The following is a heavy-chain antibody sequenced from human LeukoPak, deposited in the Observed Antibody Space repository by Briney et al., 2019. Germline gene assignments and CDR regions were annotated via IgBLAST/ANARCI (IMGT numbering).Heavy chain of an antibody. CDR3: ARDPVYDSSGYRAFDF. CDR1: GGSISSYY. D-gene: IGHD3-22*01. J-gene: IGHJ3*01. V-gene: IGHV4-59*01. Sequence: SETLSLTCTVSGGSISSYYWSWIRQPPGKGPEWIGYIYYSGSTNYNPSLKSRVTISVDTSKNQFSLKLSSVTAADTAVYYCARDPVYDSSGYRAFDFWGQGTMVTVSS. CDR2: IYYSGST.